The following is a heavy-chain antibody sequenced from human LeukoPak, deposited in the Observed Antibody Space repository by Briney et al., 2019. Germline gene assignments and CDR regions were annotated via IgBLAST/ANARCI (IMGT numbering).Heavy chain of an antibody. CDR3: ASLDSGYGY. CDR1: GGPISSYY. J-gene: IGHJ4*02. CDR2: IYYSGST. D-gene: IGHD5-12*01. V-gene: IGHV4-59*08. Sequence: SETLSLTCTVSGGPISSYYWSWIRQPPGKGLEWIGYIYYSGSTNYNPSLKSRVTISVDTSKNQFSLKLSSVTAADTAVYYCASLDSGYGYWGQGTLVTVSS.